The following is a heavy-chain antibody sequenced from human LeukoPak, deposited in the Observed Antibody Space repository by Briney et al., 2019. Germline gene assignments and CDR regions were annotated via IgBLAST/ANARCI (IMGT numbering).Heavy chain of an antibody. D-gene: IGHD3-22*01. CDR1: GYTFTGYY. V-gene: IGHV1-2*02. CDR2: INPNSGGT. J-gene: IGHJ3*02. CDR3: ARDPTQTYYYDSSGYHDAFDI. Sequence: GASVKVSCKASGYTFTGYYMHWVRQAPGQGLEWMGWINPNSGGTNYAQKFQGRVTMTRDTSISTAYMELSRLRSDDTAVYYCARDPTQTYYYDSSGYHDAFDIWGQGTMVTVSS.